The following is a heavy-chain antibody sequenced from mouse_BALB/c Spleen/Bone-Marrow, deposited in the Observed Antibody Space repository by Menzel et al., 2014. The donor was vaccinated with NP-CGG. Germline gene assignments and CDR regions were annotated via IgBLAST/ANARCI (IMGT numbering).Heavy chain of an antibody. Sequence: EVMLVESGGGLVKPGGSLKLSCAASGFTFSDYYMYWVRQTPEKRLEWVATISDGGSYTYYPDCVKGRFTISRDNAKNNLYLQMSSLKSEDTAMYYCARDGNYYAMDYWGQGTSVTVSS. D-gene: IGHD2-1*01. J-gene: IGHJ4*01. CDR2: ISDGGSYT. V-gene: IGHV5-4*02. CDR1: GFTFSDYY. CDR3: ARDGNYYAMDY.